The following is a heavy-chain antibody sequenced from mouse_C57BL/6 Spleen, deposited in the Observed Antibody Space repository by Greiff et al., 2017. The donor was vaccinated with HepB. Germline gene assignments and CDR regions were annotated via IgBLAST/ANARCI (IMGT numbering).Heavy chain of an antibody. V-gene: IGHV1-4*01. Sequence: VKLMESGAELARPGASVKMSCKASGYTFTSYTMHWVKQRPGQGLEWIGYINPSSGYTKYNQKFKDKATLTADKSSSTAYMQLSSLTSEDSAVYYCARGGTGATFAFWGQGTLVTVSA. D-gene: IGHD4-1*01. J-gene: IGHJ3*01. CDR3: ARGGTGATFAF. CDR1: GYTFTSYT. CDR2: INPSSGYT.